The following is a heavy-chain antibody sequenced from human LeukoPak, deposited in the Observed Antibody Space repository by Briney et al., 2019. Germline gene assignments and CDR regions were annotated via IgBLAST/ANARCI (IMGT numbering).Heavy chain of an antibody. Sequence: ASVKVSCKASGYTFSSYYMYWVRQAPGQGLEWMGITNPSGDRATYAQKFQGRVTMTRDTSTSTVYMELSSLRSEDTAVYYCARDSGYSPGVWGQGTMVIVSS. CDR2: TNPSGDRA. CDR1: GYTFSSYY. V-gene: IGHV1-46*01. D-gene: IGHD5-12*01. CDR3: ARDSGYSPGV. J-gene: IGHJ3*01.